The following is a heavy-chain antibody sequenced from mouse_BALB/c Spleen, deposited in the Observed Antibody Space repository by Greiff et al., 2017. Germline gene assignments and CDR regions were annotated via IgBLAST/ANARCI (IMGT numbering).Heavy chain of an antibody. J-gene: IGHJ2*01. Sequence: QVQLQQPGAELVKPGASVKLSCKASGYTFTSYWMHWVKQRPGQGLEWIGEINPSNGRTNYNEKFKSKATLTVDKSSSTAYMQLSSLTSEDSAVYYCARSGKFDYWGQGTPLTVSS. D-gene: IGHD4-1*01. V-gene: IGHV1S81*02. CDR1: GYTFTSYW. CDR2: INPSNGRT. CDR3: ARSGKFDY.